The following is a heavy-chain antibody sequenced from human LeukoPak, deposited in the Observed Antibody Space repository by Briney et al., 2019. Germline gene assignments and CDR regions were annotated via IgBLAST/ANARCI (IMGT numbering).Heavy chain of an antibody. Sequence: SETLSLTCTVSGGSISSYYWSWIRQPPGKGLEWIGYIYYSGSTNYNPSLKSRVTISVDTSKNQFSLKLSSVTAADTAVYYCARYVRYDILTGYMGGFDYWGQGTLVTVSS. CDR1: GGSISSYY. J-gene: IGHJ4*02. CDR3: ARYVRYDILTGYMGGFDY. CDR2: IYYSGST. D-gene: IGHD3-9*01. V-gene: IGHV4-59*01.